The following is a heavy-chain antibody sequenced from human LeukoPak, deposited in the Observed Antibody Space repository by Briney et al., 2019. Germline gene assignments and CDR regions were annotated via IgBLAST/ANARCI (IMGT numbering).Heavy chain of an antibody. D-gene: IGHD1-7*01. CDR3: ARDVTGTARWYFDY. J-gene: IGHJ4*02. Sequence: ASVKVSCKASGYTFTSHGISWVRQAPGQGLEWMTWISPYNGNTNYAQNFQGRVTMTIDTSTSTAYMELRSLRSDDTAVYYCARDVTGTARWYFDYWGQGTPVTVSS. CDR2: ISPYNGNT. CDR1: GYTFTSHG. V-gene: IGHV1-18*01.